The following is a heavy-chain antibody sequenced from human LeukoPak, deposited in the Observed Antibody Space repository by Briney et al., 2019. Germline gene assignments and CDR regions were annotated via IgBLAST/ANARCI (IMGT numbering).Heavy chain of an antibody. CDR1: GYTLTELS. Sequence: ASVKVSCKVSGYTLTELSMHWVRQAPGQGLEWMGIINPSGGSTSYAQKFQGRVTMTRDTSTSTVYMELSSLRSEDTAVYYCARCGTPYYDILTGYSDNWFDPWGQGTLVTVSS. CDR2: INPSGGST. V-gene: IGHV1-46*01. D-gene: IGHD3-9*01. CDR3: ARCGTPYYDILTGYSDNWFDP. J-gene: IGHJ5*02.